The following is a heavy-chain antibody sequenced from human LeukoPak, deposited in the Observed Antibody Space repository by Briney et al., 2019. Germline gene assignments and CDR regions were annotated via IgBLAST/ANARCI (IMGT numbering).Heavy chain of an antibody. J-gene: IGHJ4*02. CDR1: GGSISSYY. CDR2: IYYSGST. CDR3: ARGPIAKY. V-gene: IGHV4-59*01. Sequence: SETLSLTCTVSGGSISSYYWSWIRQPPGKGLEWIGYIYYSGSTNYNPSLKSRVTISVDTSKNQFSLKLSSVTAADTAVYCCARGPIAKYWGQGTLVTVSS.